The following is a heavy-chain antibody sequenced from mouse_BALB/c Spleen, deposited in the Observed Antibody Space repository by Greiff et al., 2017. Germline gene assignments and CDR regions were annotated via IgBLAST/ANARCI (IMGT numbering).Heavy chain of an antibody. J-gene: IGHJ4*01. Sequence: EVQGVESGGGLVQPGGSRKLSCAASGFTFSSFGMHWVRQAPEKGLEWVAYISSGSSTIYYADTVKGRFTISRDNPKNTLFLQMTSLRSEDTAMYYCARGTGDYAMDYWGQGTSVTVSS. CDR1: GFTFSSFG. CDR2: ISSGSSTI. V-gene: IGHV5-17*02. CDR3: ARGTGDYAMDY. D-gene: IGHD4-1*01.